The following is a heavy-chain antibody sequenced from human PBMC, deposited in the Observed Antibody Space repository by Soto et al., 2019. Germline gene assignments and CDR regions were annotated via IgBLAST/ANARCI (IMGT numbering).Heavy chain of an antibody. D-gene: IGHD4-17*01. Sequence: ASETLSLTCTVSGGPISSYYWSWIRQSPGKGLEWIGYIYYSGSTYYNPSLKSRVTISVDRSKNQFSLKLSSVTAADTAVYYCARSQTTVTSYDYWGQGTLVTVSS. J-gene: IGHJ4*02. CDR1: GGPISSYY. V-gene: IGHV4-59*12. CDR2: IYYSGST. CDR3: ARSQTTVTSYDY.